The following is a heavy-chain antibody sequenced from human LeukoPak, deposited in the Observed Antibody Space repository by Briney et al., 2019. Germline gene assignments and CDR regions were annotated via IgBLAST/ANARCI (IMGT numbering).Heavy chain of an antibody. V-gene: IGHV3-30-3*01. CDR1: GFTFSIYN. J-gene: IGHJ4*02. CDR3: ARTSSQIIDY. D-gene: IGHD6-6*01. CDR2: ISYHGSNK. Sequence: GGSLRLSCAASGFTFSIYNIHWVRQAPGKGLEWVAVISYHGSNKYYADSVKGRFTISRDNSNNTLYLQMNSLRTEDTAVYYCARTSSQIIDYWGQGTLVTVSS.